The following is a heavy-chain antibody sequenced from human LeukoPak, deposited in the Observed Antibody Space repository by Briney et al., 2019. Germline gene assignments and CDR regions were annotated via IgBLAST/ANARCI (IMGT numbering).Heavy chain of an antibody. CDR1: GYAFTDYY. J-gene: IGHJ6*02. Sequence: ASVKVSCKASGYAFTDYYMHWVRQVPGQGLEWMGIINPSGASATYAQKFQGRVTMTRDTSTSTVYMEVSSLRSDDTAVYYCARDRRLAVAGVYYYYYGMDVWGQGTTVTVSS. V-gene: IGHV1-46*01. CDR2: INPSGASA. D-gene: IGHD6-19*01. CDR3: ARDRRLAVAGVYYYYYGMDV.